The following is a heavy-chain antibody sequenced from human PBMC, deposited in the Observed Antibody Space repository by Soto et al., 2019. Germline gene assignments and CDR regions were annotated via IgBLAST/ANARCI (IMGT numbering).Heavy chain of an antibody. CDR3: AKSMGEGRMVRGVIRPLTYYYYGMDV. Sequence: VASVKVSCKASGGTFSSYAISWVRQAPGQGLEWMGGIIPIFGTANYAQKFQGRVTITADESTSTAYMELSSLRSEDTAVYYCAKSMGEGRMVRGVIRPLTYYYYGMDVWGQGTTVTVSS. J-gene: IGHJ6*02. D-gene: IGHD3-10*01. V-gene: IGHV1-69*13. CDR2: IIPIFGTA. CDR1: GGTFSSYA.